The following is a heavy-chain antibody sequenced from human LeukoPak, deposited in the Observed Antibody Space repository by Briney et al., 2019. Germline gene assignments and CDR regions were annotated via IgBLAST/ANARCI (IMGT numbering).Heavy chain of an antibody. V-gene: IGHV3-23*01. CDR1: GFTFSSYA. CDR3: GKDRSHGTQYYYDSSGVFDY. Sequence: GGSLRLSCAASGFTFSSYAMSWVRQAPGKGLEWVSAISGSGGSTYYADSVKGRFTISRDNSKNTLYLQMNSLRAEDTAVYYCGKDRSHGTQYYYDSSGVFDYWGQGTLVTVSS. CDR2: ISGSGGST. J-gene: IGHJ4*02. D-gene: IGHD3-22*01.